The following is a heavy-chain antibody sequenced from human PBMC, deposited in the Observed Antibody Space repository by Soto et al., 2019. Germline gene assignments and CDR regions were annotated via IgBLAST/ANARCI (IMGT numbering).Heavy chain of an antibody. Sequence: EVQLLESGGGLVQPGGSLRLSCAASRFTLRNYVVNWVRQAPGKGLEWVSTTGGSGDTYYPDSVKGRFTISRDNSKTSLYLQMNSLRPEDTAVYYCARERVVNYTDYYFDYWGHGTLVTVSS. V-gene: IGHV3-23*01. CDR2: TGGSGDT. CDR1: RFTLRNYV. CDR3: ARERVVNYTDYYFDY. D-gene: IGHD3-16*02. J-gene: IGHJ4*01.